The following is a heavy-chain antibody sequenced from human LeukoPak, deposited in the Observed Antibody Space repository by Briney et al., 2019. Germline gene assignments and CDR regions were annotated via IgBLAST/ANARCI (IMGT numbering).Heavy chain of an antibody. CDR2: ISHSGNT. CDR1: GASIGNSNW. V-gene: IGHV4-4*02. J-gene: IGHJ2*01. D-gene: IGHD5-18*01. CDR3: AREVGYSYASGRYFDL. Sequence: SETLSLTCAVSGASIGNSNWWSWVRQSPGKGLEWIGEISHSGNTNYNPSLKSRVTISVDVTKKQFSLRLTSVTAADTAVYYCAREVGYSYASGRYFDLWGRGTLVTVSS.